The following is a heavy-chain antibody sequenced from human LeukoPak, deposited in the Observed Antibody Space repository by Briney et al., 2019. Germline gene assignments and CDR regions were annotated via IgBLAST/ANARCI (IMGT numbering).Heavy chain of an antibody. CDR1: GFNSSNYD. CDR2: ISTDGRHK. Sequence: GRSLRLSCAVSGFNSSNYDMHSVRQAPGKGLEWVAVISTDGRHKFHADSVMGRFTISRDNSKNTVYLQMNRLRAEDTAVYYCTKGRHCSGGRCYWDFDYWGPETLVTVSS. CDR3: TKGRHCSGGRCYWDFDY. V-gene: IGHV3-30*18. J-gene: IGHJ4*02. D-gene: IGHD2-15*01.